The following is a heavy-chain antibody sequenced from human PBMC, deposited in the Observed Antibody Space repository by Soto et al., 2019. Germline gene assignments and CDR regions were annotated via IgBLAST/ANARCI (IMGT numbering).Heavy chain of an antibody. CDR3: ARSTREQLVIRDAFDI. Sequence: QVQLQQWGAGLLKPSETLSLTCAVYGGSFSGYYWSWIRQPPGKGLEWIGEINHSGSTNYNPSLKSRVTISVDTSKNQFSLKLSSVAAADTAVYYCARSTREQLVIRDAFDIWGQGTMVTVSS. D-gene: IGHD6-6*01. J-gene: IGHJ3*02. CDR1: GGSFSGYY. V-gene: IGHV4-34*01. CDR2: INHSGST.